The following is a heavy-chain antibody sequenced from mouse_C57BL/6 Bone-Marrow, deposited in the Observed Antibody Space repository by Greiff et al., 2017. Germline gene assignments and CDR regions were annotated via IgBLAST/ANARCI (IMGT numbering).Heavy chain of an antibody. J-gene: IGHJ3*01. D-gene: IGHD1-1*01. CDR3: ARWAGYYGFAY. V-gene: IGHV1-81*01. CDR1: GYTFTSYG. Sequence: QVQLQQSGAELARPGASVKLSCKASGYTFTSYGISWVKQRTGQGLEWIGEIYPRRGNTYYNEKFKGKATLTADKSSSTAYMELRSLTSEDSAVYFCARWAGYYGFAYWGQGTLVTVSA. CDR2: IYPRRGNT.